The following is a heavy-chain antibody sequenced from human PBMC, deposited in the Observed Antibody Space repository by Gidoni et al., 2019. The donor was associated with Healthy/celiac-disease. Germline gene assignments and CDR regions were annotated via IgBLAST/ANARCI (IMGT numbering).Heavy chain of an antibody. J-gene: IGHJ6*02. D-gene: IGHD2-8*01. Sequence: QVQLVQSGAEVKKPGSSVKVSCKASGGTFSSYAISWVRQAPGQGLEWRGGIIPIFGTATYAQKFQGRVTITADKSTSTAYMELSSLRSEDTAVYYCARDNRCTNGVCYGYYDYGMDVWGQGTTVTVSS. CDR1: GGTFSSYA. CDR3: ARDNRCTNGVCYGYYDYGMDV. V-gene: IGHV1-69*06. CDR2: IIPIFGTA.